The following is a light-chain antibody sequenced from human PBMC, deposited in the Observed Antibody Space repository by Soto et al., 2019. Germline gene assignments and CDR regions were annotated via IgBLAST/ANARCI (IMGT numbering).Light chain of an antibody. CDR2: AAS. J-gene: IGKJ3*01. CDR3: QQSYNLKFT. V-gene: IGKV1-39*01. CDR1: QSIRKY. Sequence: DIQMTQSPSSLSASVGDRVTITCRASQSIRKYLNWYQQKPGKAPKLLIYAASTLQSGVPSRFSGSESGTDFTLTISSLQPEDFATYYCQQSYNLKFTFGPGTKVDIK.